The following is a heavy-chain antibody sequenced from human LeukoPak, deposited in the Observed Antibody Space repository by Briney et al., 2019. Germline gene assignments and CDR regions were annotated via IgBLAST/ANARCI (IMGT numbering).Heavy chain of an antibody. J-gene: IGHJ4*02. CDR2: INPNSGGT. V-gene: IGHV1-2*02. CDR3: ARVLHCSGGSCYWDLDY. Sequence: ASVKVSCKASGYTFTGYYMHWVRQAPGQGLEWMGWINPNSGGTNYAQKFQGRVTMTRDTSISTAYMELSRLRSDDTAVYYCARVLHCSGGSCYWDLDYWGQGTLVTVPS. CDR1: GYTFTGYY. D-gene: IGHD2-15*01.